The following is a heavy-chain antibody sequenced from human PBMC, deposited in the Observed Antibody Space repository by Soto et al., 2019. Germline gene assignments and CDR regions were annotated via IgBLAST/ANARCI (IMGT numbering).Heavy chain of an antibody. CDR1: GGSISSYS. Sequence: XTLSLPCTVSGGSISSYSWTWVRQPPGKGLEWIGYVYYSGRTHYNPSLKSRFTISLDTSKNQFSLKLTSVTAADTAMYFCASSPPAMVAPNIWGQGTLVTVSS. CDR2: VYYSGRT. D-gene: IGHD5-18*01. CDR3: ASSPPAMVAPNI. V-gene: IGHV4-59*01. J-gene: IGHJ4*02.